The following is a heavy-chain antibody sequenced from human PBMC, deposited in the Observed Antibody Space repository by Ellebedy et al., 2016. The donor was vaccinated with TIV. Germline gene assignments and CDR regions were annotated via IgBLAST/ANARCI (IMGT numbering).Heavy chain of an antibody. J-gene: IGHJ5*02. V-gene: IGHV5-51*01. CDR3: ARLLDYGGSDDDGGWFDT. Sequence: GESLKISCQGSGYTFNNYWIGWVRQLPGEGLEWMGIIYPRDSETIYSPSFPGQVTISAAESISTACVQWSSLKASDTAMYYCARLLDYGGSDDDGGWFDTWGQGTLVTVSS. D-gene: IGHD3-10*01. CDR1: GYTFNNYW. CDR2: IYPRDSET.